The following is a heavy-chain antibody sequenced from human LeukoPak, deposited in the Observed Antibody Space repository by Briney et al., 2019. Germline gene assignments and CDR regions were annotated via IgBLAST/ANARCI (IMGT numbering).Heavy chain of an antibody. J-gene: IGHJ4*02. CDR3: ARFSSIAAAFDY. D-gene: IGHD6-13*01. CDR2: IYTSGST. V-gene: IGHV4-4*07. Sequence: SETLSLTCSVSSYSINSNYYWAWIRQPAGKGLEWIGRIYTSGSTNYNPSLKSRVTMSVDTSKNQFSLKLSSVTAADTAVYYCARFSSIAAAFDYWGQGTLVTVSS. CDR1: SYSINSNYY.